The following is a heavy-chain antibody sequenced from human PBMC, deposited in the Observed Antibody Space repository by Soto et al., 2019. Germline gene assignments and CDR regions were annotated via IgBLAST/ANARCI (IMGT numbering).Heavy chain of an antibody. V-gene: IGHV1-69*14. Sequence: QVQLVQSGAEVKKPGSSVKVSCKASGGTFSSYAISWVRQAPGQGLEWMGGIIPIFGTANYAQKFQGRVTITADKSTSTASMELSSLRSEDTSIYYCARHECIGSNCYYYYSYAMDVWGQGTTVTVSS. D-gene: IGHD2-15*01. CDR1: GGTFSSYA. J-gene: IGHJ6*02. CDR2: IIPIFGTA. CDR3: ARHECIGSNCYYYYSYAMDV.